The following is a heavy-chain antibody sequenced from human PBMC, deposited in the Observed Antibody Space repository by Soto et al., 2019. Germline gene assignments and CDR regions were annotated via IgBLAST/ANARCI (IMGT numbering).Heavy chain of an antibody. D-gene: IGHD5-18*01. CDR1: GASLISGEHY. J-gene: IGHJ5*02. CDR3: AREHGFSYGLNYFDP. CDR2: IYDSGST. V-gene: IGHV4-61*08. Sequence: PSETLSLTCSVSGASLISGEHYWSWIRQPPGKGLEWIGYIYDSGSTNYDPSLKSRVTMSVDTSKNQFSLNLSSVTAADTAVYYCAREHGFSYGLNYFDPWGQGTLVTVSS.